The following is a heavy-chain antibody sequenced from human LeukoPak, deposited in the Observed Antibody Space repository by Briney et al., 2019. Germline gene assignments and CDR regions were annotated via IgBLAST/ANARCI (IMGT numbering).Heavy chain of an antibody. Sequence: GGSLRLSCAASGFTFSSYSMNWVRQAPGKGLERVSSISSSSSYIYYADSVKGRFTISRDNAKNSLYLQMNSLRAEDTAVYYFATGSGWYEFGWGQGTLVAVSS. CDR1: GFTFSSYS. CDR2: ISSSSSYI. J-gene: IGHJ4*02. CDR3: ATGSGWYEFG. D-gene: IGHD6-19*01. V-gene: IGHV3-21*01.